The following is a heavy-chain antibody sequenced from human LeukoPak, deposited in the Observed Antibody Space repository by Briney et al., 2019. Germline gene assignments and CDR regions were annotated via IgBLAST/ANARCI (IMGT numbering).Heavy chain of an antibody. D-gene: IGHD3-10*01. CDR3: ARDLIRSGY. CDR1: GFTFSSYE. V-gene: IGHV3-48*03. J-gene: IGHJ4*02. Sequence: GGSLRLSCAASGFTFSSYEMNWVRQAPGKGLEWVSYISSGSTIYYADSVKGRFTISRDNAKNSLYLQMNSLRAEDTAVYYCARDLIRSGYWGQGTLVTVSS. CDR2: ISSGSTI.